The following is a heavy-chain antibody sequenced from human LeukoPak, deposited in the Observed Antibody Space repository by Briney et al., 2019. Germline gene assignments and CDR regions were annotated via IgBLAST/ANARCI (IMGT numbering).Heavy chain of an antibody. J-gene: IGHJ4*02. CDR1: GYTFTSYG. D-gene: IGHD2-2*01. Sequence: GASVKVSCKASGYTFTSYGISWVRQAPGQGLEWMGWISAYNGNTNYAQNIQGRVTMTTDTSKSTAYMQLRSMRSDDTAVYCCARGSTKKMPYYFDYWGQGTLVTVSS. CDR3: ARGSTKKMPYYFDY. V-gene: IGHV1-18*01. CDR2: ISAYNGNT.